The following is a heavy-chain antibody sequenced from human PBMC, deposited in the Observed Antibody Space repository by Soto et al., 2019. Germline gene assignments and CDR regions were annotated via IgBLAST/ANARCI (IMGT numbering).Heavy chain of an antibody. CDR1: GYTFTRYG. V-gene: IGHV1-18*01. Sequence: ASVKVSCKASGYTFTRYGISWVRQEPGQGLEWMGWRSVYSGKTKNAQKFQGRVTMTTDTSTSTAYLEVRSLRSDDTAGYYCARDREGGGSFRLWGQGTLVTVSA. J-gene: IGHJ1*01. CDR2: RSVYSGKT. D-gene: IGHD5-12*01. CDR3: ARDREGGGSFRL.